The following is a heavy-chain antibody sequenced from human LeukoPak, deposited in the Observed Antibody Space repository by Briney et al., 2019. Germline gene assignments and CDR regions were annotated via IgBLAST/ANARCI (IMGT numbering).Heavy chain of an antibody. CDR2: IYHSGTT. D-gene: IGHD1-26*01. Sequence: TSETLSLTCTVSGGSISNYYWNWIRQSPGKGLEWVGYIYHSGTTNYNPSLRSRATISLDTSNNQVSLRLNSVTAADTAVYYCARDRGGTQITDWFDPWGRGTLVTVSS. CDR3: ARDRGGTQITDWFDP. J-gene: IGHJ5*02. V-gene: IGHV4-59*01. CDR1: GGSISNYY.